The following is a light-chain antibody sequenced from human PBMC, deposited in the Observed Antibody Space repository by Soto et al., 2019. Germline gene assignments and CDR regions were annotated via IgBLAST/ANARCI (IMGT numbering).Light chain of an antibody. Sequence: DIQMTQSPSSLSASVGDRVTITCQASQDIKKYLNWCQQKSGRAPKLLIYTASDLQTGVPSRFSGSGSGINFTFTISSLQSEDFGTYYCQQYDNLPFTFGPGTKVDIK. CDR1: QDIKKY. CDR2: TAS. CDR3: QQYDNLPFT. V-gene: IGKV1-33*01. J-gene: IGKJ3*01.